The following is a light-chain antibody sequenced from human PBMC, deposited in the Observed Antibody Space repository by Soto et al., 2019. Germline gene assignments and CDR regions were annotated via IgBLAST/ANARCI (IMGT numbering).Light chain of an antibody. CDR3: QQRSSWPPIT. CDR1: QSIGLA. CDR2: DAS. J-gene: IGKJ5*01. Sequence: EIVLTQSPATLSLSPVERATLSCSAIQSIGLAIAWYQQKPGQAPRLLIYDASNRATGVPARFSGSGYGTDFTLTISSLEPEDFAVYYCQQRSSWPPITFGQGTRLEIK. V-gene: IGKV3-11*01.